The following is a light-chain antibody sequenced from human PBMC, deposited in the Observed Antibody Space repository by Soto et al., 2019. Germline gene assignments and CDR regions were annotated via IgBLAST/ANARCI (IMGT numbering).Light chain of an antibody. J-gene: IGKJ5*01. V-gene: IGKV1-5*01. CDR2: GAS. Sequence: IQMTRSHSTLSASVGDRVTITCRASQRVGTWVAWYQQKPGKAPKLLIYGASNLESGVPSRFSGSGSGTEFTLTITTLQPDDFATYFCQQYNRNTWSFGPGTRLEIK. CDR1: QRVGTW. CDR3: QQYNRNTWS.